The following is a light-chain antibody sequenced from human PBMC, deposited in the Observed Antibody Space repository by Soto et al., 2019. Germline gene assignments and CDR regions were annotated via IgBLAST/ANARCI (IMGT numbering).Light chain of an antibody. CDR1: QSVGTF. CDR2: HAS. V-gene: IGKV3-11*01. Sequence: EIVLTQSPATLSLSPGERATLSCRASQSVGTFLAWYQQKPGQAPRLLIYHASSRATGIPARFSGSGSGTDFTLTISSLEPEDLAVYYCQQRSNWPPLFTFGPGTIVDIK. J-gene: IGKJ3*01. CDR3: QQRSNWPPLFT.